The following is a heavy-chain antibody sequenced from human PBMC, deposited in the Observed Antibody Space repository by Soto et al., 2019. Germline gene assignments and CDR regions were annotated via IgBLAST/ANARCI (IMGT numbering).Heavy chain of an antibody. CDR1: GGTFSSYA. D-gene: IGHD3-16*01. CDR2: IIPIFGTA. J-gene: IGHJ5*02. Sequence: QVQLVQSGAEVKKPGSSVKVSCKASGGTFSSYAISWVRQAPGQGLEWMGGIIPIFGTANYAQKFQGRVTITADESTSAGEMEVRGMRIENTLVYYCAKERGKEQWGGNWVDPWGQGTLVTVSS. V-gene: IGHV1-69*01. CDR3: AKERGKEQWGGNWVDP.